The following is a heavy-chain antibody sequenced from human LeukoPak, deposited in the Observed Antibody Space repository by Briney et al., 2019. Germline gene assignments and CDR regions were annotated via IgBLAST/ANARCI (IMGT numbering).Heavy chain of an antibody. V-gene: IGHV5-10-1*01. CDR3: ARDYANLGYCSSTSCYDWFDP. Sequence: GASLKISCKGSGYSFTSYWISWVRQMPGKGLEWMGSIDPSDSYTNYSPSFQGHVTISADKSISTAYLQWSSLKSSDTAMYYCARDYANLGYCSSTSCYDWFDPWGQGTLVTVSS. CDR2: IDPSDSYT. J-gene: IGHJ5*02. D-gene: IGHD2-2*01. CDR1: GYSFTSYW.